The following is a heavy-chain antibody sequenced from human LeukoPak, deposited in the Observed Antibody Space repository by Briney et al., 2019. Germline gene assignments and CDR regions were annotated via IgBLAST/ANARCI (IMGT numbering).Heavy chain of an antibody. CDR2: ISGSGDST. Sequence: PGGSLRLSCAASGFTFSSYGMSWVRQARGKGREWVSAISGSGDSTYYGDSVKGRFTISRDNSKNTLYLQMNSLRAEDTAVYYCAKTRPLDSSSWSHGDYWGQGTLVTVSS. CDR3: AKTRPLDSSSWSHGDY. J-gene: IGHJ4*02. CDR1: GFTFSSYG. V-gene: IGHV3-23*01. D-gene: IGHD6-13*01.